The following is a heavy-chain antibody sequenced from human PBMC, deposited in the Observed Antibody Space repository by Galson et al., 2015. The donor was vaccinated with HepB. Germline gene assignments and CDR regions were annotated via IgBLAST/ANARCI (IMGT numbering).Heavy chain of an antibody. CDR1: GFTFSTYS. J-gene: IGHJ6*02. Sequence: SLRLSCAASGFTFSTYSMNWVRQAPGKGLEWVSSISSSGSYIYYADLVKGRFTISRDNAKNSLYLQVNSLRAEDTAVYYCARVRTEINYDLLTGYLSPPTYYGMDVWGQGTTVTVSS. CDR3: ARVRTEINYDLLTGYLSPPTYYGMDV. CDR2: ISSSGSYI. D-gene: IGHD3-9*01. V-gene: IGHV3-21*01.